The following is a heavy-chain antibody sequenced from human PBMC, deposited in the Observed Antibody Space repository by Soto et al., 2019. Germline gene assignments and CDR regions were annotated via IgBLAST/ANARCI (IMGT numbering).Heavy chain of an antibody. J-gene: IGHJ6*02. CDR2: IWYDGSNK. CDR3: AREFYYYDSSGYRSRYYYYGMDV. CDR1: GFTFSSYG. V-gene: IGHV3-33*01. Sequence: PGGSLRLSCAASGFTFSSYGMHWVRQAPGKGLEWVAVIWYDGSNKYYADSVKGRFTISRDNSKNTLYLQMNSLRAEDTAVYYCAREFYYYDSSGYRSRYYYYGMDVWGQGTTVTVSS. D-gene: IGHD3-22*01.